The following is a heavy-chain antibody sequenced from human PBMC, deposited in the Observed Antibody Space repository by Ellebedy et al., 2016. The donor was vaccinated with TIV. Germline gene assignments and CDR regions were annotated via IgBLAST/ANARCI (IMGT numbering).Heavy chain of an antibody. CDR1: GYTFTSYY. CDR3: ARVMEMATTTYGMDV. CDR2: INPSGGST. V-gene: IGHV1-46*04. J-gene: IGHJ6*02. Sequence: AASVKVSCKASGYTFTSYYMHWVRQAPGQGLEWMGIINPSGGSTSYAQKLQGRVTMTRDTSTSTVYMELSSLRSEDTAVYYGARVMEMATTTYGMDVWGQGTTVTVSS. D-gene: IGHD5-24*01.